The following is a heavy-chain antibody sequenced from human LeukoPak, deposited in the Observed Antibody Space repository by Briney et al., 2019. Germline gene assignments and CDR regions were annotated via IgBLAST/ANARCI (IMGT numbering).Heavy chain of an antibody. CDR2: ISGSGGST. D-gene: IGHD4-17*01. CDR1: GFTFSSYA. V-gene: IGHV3-23*01. CDR3: AKDPDDYGDLAPPYYFDY. Sequence: AGGSLRLSCAASGFTFSSYAMSWVRQAPGKGLEWVSAISGSGGSTYYADSVKGRFTISRDNSKNTLYLQMNSLRAEDTAVYYCAKDPDDYGDLAPPYYFDYWGQGTLVTVSS. J-gene: IGHJ4*01.